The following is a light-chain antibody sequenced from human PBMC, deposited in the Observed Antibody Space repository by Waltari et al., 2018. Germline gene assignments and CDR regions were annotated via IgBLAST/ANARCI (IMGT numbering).Light chain of an antibody. CDR1: RGSITSDF. CDR2: MDN. J-gene: IGLJ2*01. V-gene: IGLV6-57*04. Sequence: NFVLNQPHSVSGSPGRTVTISCTHSRGSITSDFVHWYRLRPGSAPTTILAMDNQRPSGVPDRFSGSIDTSSNSASLTISGLTTEDEADYYCQTCDTTVLIFGGGTQLTVL. CDR3: QTCDTTVLI.